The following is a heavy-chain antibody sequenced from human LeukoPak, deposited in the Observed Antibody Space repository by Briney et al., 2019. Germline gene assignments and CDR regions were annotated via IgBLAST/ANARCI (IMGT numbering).Heavy chain of an antibody. CDR1: GYTFTSYG. Sequence: ASVKDSCVAPGYTFTSYGISWGRPAPGQGLEWMGWISAYNGNTNYAQKLQGRVTMTTDTSTSTAYMELRSLRSDDTAVYYCARVVPVAIRNWFYPWGHGKPFTVSS. CDR3: ARVVPVAIRNWFYP. D-gene: IGHD2-2*01. V-gene: IGHV1-18*01. CDR2: ISAYNGNT. J-gene: IGHJ5*02.